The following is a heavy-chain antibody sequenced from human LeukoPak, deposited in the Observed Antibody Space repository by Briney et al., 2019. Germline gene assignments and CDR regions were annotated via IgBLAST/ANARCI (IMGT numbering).Heavy chain of an antibody. D-gene: IGHD5-18*01. CDR1: GGSISSYY. CDR3: AREGDNYGNWFDP. V-gene: IGHV4-59*01. Sequence: SETLSLTCTVSGGSISSYYWSWIRQPPGKGLEWIGYIYYSGSTNYNPSLKSRVTISVDTSKNQFSLKLSSVTAADTAVYYCAREGDNYGNWFDPWGQGTLVTVSS. J-gene: IGHJ5*02. CDR2: IYYSGST.